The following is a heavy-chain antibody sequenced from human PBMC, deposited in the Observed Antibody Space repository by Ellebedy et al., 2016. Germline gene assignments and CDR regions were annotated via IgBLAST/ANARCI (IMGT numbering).Heavy chain of an antibody. CDR1: GASMSNNY. D-gene: IGHD6-19*01. J-gene: IGHJ4*02. V-gene: IGHV4-4*07. Sequence: SETLSLXCTVSGASMSNNYWTWIRQPAGKGLEWIGRIYPSVTTDYNPSLKSRVSMSVDTSKKQFSLKLTSVTAADTAVYYCVRDGYQGGSDWWGAYWGQGTLVTVSS. CDR2: IYPSVTT. CDR3: VRDGYQGGSDWWGAY.